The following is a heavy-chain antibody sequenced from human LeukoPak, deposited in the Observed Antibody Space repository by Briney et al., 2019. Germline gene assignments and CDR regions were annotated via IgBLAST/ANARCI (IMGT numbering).Heavy chain of an antibody. Sequence: PGGSLRLSCAASGFTFSNYGMHWVRQSPGKGLEWVTFIRYDGSNKYYADSVKGRFTISRDNSKNTLYLQMNGLRAEDTALYYCARYCSTTSCQGAYYGMDVWGQGTTVTVSS. CDR3: ARYCSTTSCQGAYYGMDV. CDR1: GFTFSNYG. D-gene: IGHD2-2*01. J-gene: IGHJ6*02. V-gene: IGHV3-30*02. CDR2: IRYDGSNK.